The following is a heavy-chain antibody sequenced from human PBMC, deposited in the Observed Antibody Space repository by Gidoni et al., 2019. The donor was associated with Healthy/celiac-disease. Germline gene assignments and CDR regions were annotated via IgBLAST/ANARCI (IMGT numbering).Heavy chain of an antibody. J-gene: IGHJ4*02. Sequence: QVQLVESGGGVVQPGRSLRLSCAASGFTFSSYGMHWVRQAPGKGLEWVAVISYDGSNKYYADSVKGRFTISRDNSKNTLYLQMNSLRAEDTAVYYCAKDRPTVTTNYFDYWGQGTLVTVSS. CDR2: ISYDGSNK. CDR1: GFTFSSYG. CDR3: AKDRPTVTTNYFDY. D-gene: IGHD4-17*01. V-gene: IGHV3-30*18.